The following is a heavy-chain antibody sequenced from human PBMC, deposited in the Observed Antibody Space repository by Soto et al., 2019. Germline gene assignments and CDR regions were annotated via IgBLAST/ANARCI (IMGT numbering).Heavy chain of an antibody. CDR3: ARGPKLGYCSGGSCDYYYYYMDV. D-gene: IGHD2-15*01. V-gene: IGHV3-13*01. CDR2: IGTAGDT. Sequence: GGSLRLSCAASGFTFSSYDMHWVRQATGKGLEWVSAIGTAGDTYYPGSVKGRFTISRENAKNSLYLQMNSLRAGDTAVYYCARGPKLGYCSGGSCDYYYYYMDVWGKGTTVTFSS. J-gene: IGHJ6*03. CDR1: GFTFSSYD.